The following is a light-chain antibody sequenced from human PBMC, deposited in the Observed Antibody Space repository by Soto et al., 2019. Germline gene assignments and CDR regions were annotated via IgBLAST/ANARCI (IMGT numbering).Light chain of an antibody. J-gene: IGKJ1*01. CDR1: QSLLHSNGYNY. V-gene: IGKV2-28*01. Sequence: DIVMTQSPLSLPVTPGEPASISCRSSQSLLHSNGYNYLDWYLQKPGQSPQLLIYLGSNRASGVPDRFSGSGSGKDFTLKISRVEAEDVGVYYCMQALQTPPWTFGQGTKV. CDR3: MQALQTPPWT. CDR2: LGS.